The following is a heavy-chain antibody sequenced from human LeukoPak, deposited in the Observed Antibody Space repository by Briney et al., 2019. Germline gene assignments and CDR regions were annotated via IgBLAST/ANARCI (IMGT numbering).Heavy chain of an antibody. V-gene: IGHV3-48*03. CDR3: ARDGDGYNWGYYFDY. Sequence: PGGSLRLSCAASGFTFSSYEMNWVRQAPGKGLEWVSYISSSGSTIYYADSVKGRFTIPRDNAKNSLYLQMNSLRAEDTAVYYCARDGDGYNWGYYFDYWGQGTLVTVSS. J-gene: IGHJ4*02. CDR2: ISSSGSTI. D-gene: IGHD5-24*01. CDR1: GFTFSSYE.